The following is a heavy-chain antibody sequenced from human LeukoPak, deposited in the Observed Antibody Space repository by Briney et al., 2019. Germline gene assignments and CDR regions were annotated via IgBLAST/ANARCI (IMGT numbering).Heavy chain of an antibody. CDR2: ISYDGSNK. CDR1: GFTFSSYA. D-gene: IGHD2-2*01. V-gene: IGHV3-30-3*01. J-gene: IGHJ6*02. Sequence: GGSLRLSCAASGFTFSSYAMHWVRQAPGKGLEWVAVISYDGSNKYYADSVKGRFTISRDNSKDTLYLQMNSLRAEDTAVYYCARVRGDMVVVPAGLYGMDVWGQGTTVTVSS. CDR3: ARVRGDMVVVPAGLYGMDV.